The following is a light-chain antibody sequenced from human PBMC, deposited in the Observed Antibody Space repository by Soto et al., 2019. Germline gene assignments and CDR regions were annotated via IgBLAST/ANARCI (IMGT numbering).Light chain of an antibody. CDR1: SSNIGAGYD. CDR2: GNS. Sequence: QSVLTQPPSVSGAPGQRVTISCTGSSSNIGAGYDVHWYQQLPGTAPKLLIYGNSNRPSGVPDRFSGSKSGTSASLAITGLQAAGEADYYCQSYDSSLSGYVFGTGTKLTVL. J-gene: IGLJ1*01. CDR3: QSYDSSLSGYV. V-gene: IGLV1-40*01.